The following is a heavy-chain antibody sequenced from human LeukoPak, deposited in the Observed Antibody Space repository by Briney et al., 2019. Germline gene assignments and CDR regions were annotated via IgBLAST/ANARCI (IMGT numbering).Heavy chain of an antibody. CDR2: IYSGGST. CDR3: ARGGYYDSSGYSV. J-gene: IGHJ4*02. Sequence: GGSLRLSCAASGFTVSSNYMSWVRQAPGKGLEWVSVIYSGGSTYYADSVKGRFTISRDNSKNTLYLQMNSLRAEDTAVYYCARGGYYDSSGYSVWGQGTLVTVSS. D-gene: IGHD3-22*01. V-gene: IGHV3-53*01. CDR1: GFTVSSNY.